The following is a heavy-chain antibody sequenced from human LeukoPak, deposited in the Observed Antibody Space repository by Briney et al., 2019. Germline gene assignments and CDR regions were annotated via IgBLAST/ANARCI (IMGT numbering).Heavy chain of an antibody. D-gene: IGHD3-9*01. CDR2: IYYSGST. CDR1: GGSISSYY. CDR3: ARDQSPADWGYFDL. Sequence: SETLSLTCAVSGGSISSYYWSWIRQPPGKGLEWIGYIYYSGSTNYNPSLKSRVTISVGTSKNQFSLKLSSVTAADTAVYYCARDQSPADWGYFDLWGRGTLVTVSS. J-gene: IGHJ2*01. V-gene: IGHV4-59*01.